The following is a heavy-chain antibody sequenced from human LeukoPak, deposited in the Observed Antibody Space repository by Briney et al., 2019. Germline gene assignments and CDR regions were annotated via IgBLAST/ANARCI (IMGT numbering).Heavy chain of an antibody. D-gene: IGHD3-10*01. J-gene: IGHJ4*02. V-gene: IGHV3-30-3*01. CDR3: ARDGEYYYGSGSYFDY. CDR1: GFTFSSYA. CDR2: ISYDGSNK. Sequence: GRSLRLSCAASGFTFSSYAMHWVRQAPGKGLEWVAVISYDGSNKYYADSVKGRFTISRDNSKNTLYLQMNSLRAEDTAVYYCARDGEYYYGSGSYFDYWGQGTLVTVPS.